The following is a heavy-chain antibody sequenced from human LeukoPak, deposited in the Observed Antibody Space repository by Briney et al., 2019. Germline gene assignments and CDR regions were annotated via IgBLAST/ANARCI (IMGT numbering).Heavy chain of an antibody. J-gene: IGHJ4*02. Sequence: GGSLRLSCAASGFTVSSNYLSWVRQAPGKGLEYVSIIYSGGSTYYADAVKGRFTISRDNSKNTLYLQMNSLRAEDTAVYYCARAAPGGEYYFDYWGQGTLVTVSS. CDR2: IYSGGST. D-gene: IGHD6-6*01. CDR3: ARAAPGGEYYFDY. V-gene: IGHV3-53*01. CDR1: GFTVSSNY.